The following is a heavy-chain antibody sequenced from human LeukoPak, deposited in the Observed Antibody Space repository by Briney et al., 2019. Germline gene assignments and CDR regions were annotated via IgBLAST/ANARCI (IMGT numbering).Heavy chain of an antibody. CDR3: ATSNYYDSSGYYLPYHLDY. Sequence: GESLKISCKGSGYSVTTYRIAWVRQMPGKGLEWMGIIYPGDSDTRYSPSFQGQVPISADKSISTAYLQWSSLKASDTAMYYCATSNYYDSSGYYLPYHLDYWGQGTLVTVSS. D-gene: IGHD3-22*01. CDR2: IYPGDSDT. J-gene: IGHJ4*02. V-gene: IGHV5-51*01. CDR1: GYSVTTYR.